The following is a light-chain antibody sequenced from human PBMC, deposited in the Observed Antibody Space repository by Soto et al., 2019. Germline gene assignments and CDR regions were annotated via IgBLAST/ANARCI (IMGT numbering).Light chain of an antibody. CDR2: HNT. CDR1: RSNLGANYA. Sequence: QSVLTQPPSVSGAPGQRVSISCTGSRSNLGANYAVHWYQQLPGTAPKLLISHNTNRPSGVPDRFSGSKSGTSASLAITGLRAEDEEYYYCQSYDTSLVFGGGTKVTVL. V-gene: IGLV1-40*01. J-gene: IGLJ3*02. CDR3: QSYDTSLV.